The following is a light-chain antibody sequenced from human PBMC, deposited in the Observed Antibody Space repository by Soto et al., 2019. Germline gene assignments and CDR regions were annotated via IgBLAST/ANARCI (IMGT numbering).Light chain of an antibody. V-gene: IGLV1-44*01. CDR1: SSNIGSNT. Sequence: QSVLTQPPSASGTPGQRVTISCSGSSSNIGSNTVNWYQQLPGTAPKLLVYSNNQRPSGVPDRFSGSKSGTSASLAINELQSEDEADYYCATWDNSLNGWVFGGGTQLTVL. CDR2: SNN. J-gene: IGLJ7*01. CDR3: ATWDNSLNGWV.